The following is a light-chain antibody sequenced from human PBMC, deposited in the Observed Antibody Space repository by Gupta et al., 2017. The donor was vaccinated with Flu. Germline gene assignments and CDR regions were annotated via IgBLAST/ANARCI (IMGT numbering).Light chain of an antibody. CDR3: QTWGIGSVV. CDR2: LNSDGSH. Sequence: QPVLTQSPSASASLGASVKLTCTLSSGHSSYDIAWHQQQPEKGPRFLMRLNSDGSHSKGDGIPDRFLGFSSGAERYLIISSLQSEDEADYHCQTWGIGSVVFGGGTKLTVL. V-gene: IGLV4-69*01. CDR1: SGHSSYD. J-gene: IGLJ2*01.